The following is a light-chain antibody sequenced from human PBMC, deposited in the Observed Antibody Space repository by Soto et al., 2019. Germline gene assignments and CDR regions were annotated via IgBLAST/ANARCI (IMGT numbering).Light chain of an antibody. J-gene: IGKJ5*01. CDR3: QQSHSPPPIT. CDR2: GAS. CDR1: LTISNY. Sequence: DHPMNQSPSSLSASVGDTITITCRASLTISNYLNWFQQKPGEPPRLLIYGASTLHDGVPSRFSGSGSGTDFTLTISSLQPEDFATYYCQQSHSPPPITFGQGTRVDIK. V-gene: IGKV1-39*01.